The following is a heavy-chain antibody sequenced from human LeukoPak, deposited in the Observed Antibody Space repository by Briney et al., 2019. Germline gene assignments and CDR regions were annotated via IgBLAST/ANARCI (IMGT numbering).Heavy chain of an antibody. CDR3: ARDGGRIQPV. D-gene: IGHD5-18*01. CDR2: FYYSGNT. Sequence: SETLSLTCTVSGGSISSYYWSWIRQPPGKGLEWIGYFYYSGNTNYNPSLKSRVTMSVDTSKNQFSLKLSSVTAADTAVYYCARDGGRIQPVWGQGTLVTVSS. J-gene: IGHJ4*02. CDR1: GGSISSYY. V-gene: IGHV4-59*12.